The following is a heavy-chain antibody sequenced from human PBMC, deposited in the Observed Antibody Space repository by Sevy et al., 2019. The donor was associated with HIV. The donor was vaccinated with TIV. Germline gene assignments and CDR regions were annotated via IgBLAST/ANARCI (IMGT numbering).Heavy chain of an antibody. J-gene: IGHJ5*02. Sequence: GGSLRLSCAASGYTFNNAWMSWVRQAPGKGLEWLGRIKRKKDGGSAEYASPVKGRFTISRDDTKSTLYLQMNRLRTEDTGVYYCTGATVFGATWFDPWGQGALVTVSS. V-gene: IGHV3-15*01. CDR1: GYTFNNAW. CDR2: IKRKKDGGSA. D-gene: IGHD3-3*01. CDR3: TGATVFGATWFDP.